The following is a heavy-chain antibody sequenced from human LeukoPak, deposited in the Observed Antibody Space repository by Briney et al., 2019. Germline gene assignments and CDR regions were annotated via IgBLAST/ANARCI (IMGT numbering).Heavy chain of an antibody. J-gene: IGHJ4*02. CDR1: GFTFNDHA. Sequence: GGSLRLSCAASGFTFNDHALHWVRQAPGKGLEWVAVISYDGTNKYYADSVKGRFIISRDNSKNTQYLQMNSLRVEDTAVYYCAREGTGYSSGWLDYWGQGTLVAVS. D-gene: IGHD6-19*01. CDR2: ISYDGTNK. CDR3: AREGTGYSSGWLDY. V-gene: IGHV3-30-3*01.